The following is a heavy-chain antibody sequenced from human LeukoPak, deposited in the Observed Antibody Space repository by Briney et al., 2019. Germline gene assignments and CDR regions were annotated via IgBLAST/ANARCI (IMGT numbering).Heavy chain of an antibody. CDR1: GGSISSSSYY. V-gene: IGHV4-31*03. CDR2: IYYSGST. Sequence: SETLSLTCTVSGGSISSSSYYWGWIRQPPGKGLEWIGYIYYSGSTYYNPSLKSRVTISVDTSKNQFSLKLSSVTAADTAVYYCARDRIAAAGTGAFDIWGQGTMVTVSS. J-gene: IGHJ3*02. CDR3: ARDRIAAAGTGAFDI. D-gene: IGHD6-13*01.